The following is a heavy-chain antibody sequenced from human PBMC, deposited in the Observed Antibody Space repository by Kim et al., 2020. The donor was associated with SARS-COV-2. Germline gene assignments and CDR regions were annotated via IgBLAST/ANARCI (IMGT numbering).Heavy chain of an antibody. Sequence: ASVKVSCKASGYTFTSYGISWVRQAPGQGLEWMGWISAYNGNTNYAQKLQGRVTMTTDTSTSTAYMELRSLRSDDTAVYYCARTVDPIHPSAFDIWGQGTMVTVSS. J-gene: IGHJ3*02. V-gene: IGHV1-18*01. CDR2: ISAYNGNT. CDR1: GYTFTSYG. CDR3: ARTVDPIHPSAFDI. D-gene: IGHD4-4*01.